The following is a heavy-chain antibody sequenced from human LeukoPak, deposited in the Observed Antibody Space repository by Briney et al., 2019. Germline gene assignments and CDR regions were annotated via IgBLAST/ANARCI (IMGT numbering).Heavy chain of an antibody. CDR2: ISGSSSSYI. CDR3: ARDLDSRKYNWFDP. J-gene: IGHJ5*02. V-gene: IGHV3-21*01. Sequence: GGSLRLSCAASGFTFSRYAMNWVRQAPGKGLEWLSAISGSSSSYIYYADSVKGRFTISRDNAKNSLYLQMNSLRAEDTAVYYCARDLDSRKYNWFDPWGQGTLVTVSS. CDR1: GFTFSRYA. D-gene: IGHD1-14*01.